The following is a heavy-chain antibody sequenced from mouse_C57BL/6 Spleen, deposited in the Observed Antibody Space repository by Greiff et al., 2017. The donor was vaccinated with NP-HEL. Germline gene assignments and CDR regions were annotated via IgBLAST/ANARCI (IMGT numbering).Heavy chain of an antibody. Sequence: EVKLMESGGGLVKPGGSLKLSCAASGFTFSDYGMHWVRQAPEKGLEWVAYISSGSSTIYYADTVKGRFTISSDNAKNTLFLQMTSLRSEDTSMYYCARGEGNPRAIDYWGQGTSVTVSS. CDR1: GFTFSDYG. J-gene: IGHJ4*01. CDR2: ISSGSSTI. CDR3: ARGEGNPRAIDY. V-gene: IGHV5-17*01. D-gene: IGHD2-1*01.